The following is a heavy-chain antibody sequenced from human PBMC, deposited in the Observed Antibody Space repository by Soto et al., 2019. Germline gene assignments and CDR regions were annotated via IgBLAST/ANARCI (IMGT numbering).Heavy chain of an antibody. J-gene: IGHJ4*02. Sequence: SETLSLTCTVSCGTVSXYYWSCIRQSPGKGLEWIGYIYYSGSTKYKPSLKSRVTISVDTSKNQFSLEVSSATAADTAVYYCARHSNRNYGLYYFDYWGLGALVTVSS. V-gene: IGHV4-59*08. CDR1: CGTVSXYY. CDR3: ARHSNRNYGLYYFDY. CDR2: IYYSGST. D-gene: IGHD4-4*01.